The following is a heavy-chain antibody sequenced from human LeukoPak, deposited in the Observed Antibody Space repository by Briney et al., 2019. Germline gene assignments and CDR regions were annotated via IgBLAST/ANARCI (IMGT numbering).Heavy chain of an antibody. V-gene: IGHV1-69*06. CDR1: AYTFTSYA. CDR2: IIPIFGTA. CDR3: ARKVPNDSSGYYYRGQFDP. J-gene: IGHJ5*02. D-gene: IGHD3-22*01. Sequence: ASVKVSCKASAYTFTSYAMNWVRQAPGQGLEWMGGIIPIFGTANYAQKFQGRVTITADKSTSTAYMELSSLRSEDTAVYYCARKVPNDSSGYYYRGQFDPWGQGTLVTVSS.